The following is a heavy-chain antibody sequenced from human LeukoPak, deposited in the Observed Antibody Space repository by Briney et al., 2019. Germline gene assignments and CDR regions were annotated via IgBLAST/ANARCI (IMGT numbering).Heavy chain of an antibody. D-gene: IGHD2-15*01. CDR1: GFTFDDHA. Sequence: GGSLRLSCAASGFTFDDHAMHWVRQAPGKGLVWVSRINTDGSSTSYADSVKGRFTISRDNAKNTLYLQMNSLTAEDTAVYYCARDYTYCSGSRCYDRFDYWGQGIRVTVSS. CDR2: INTDGSST. CDR3: ARDYTYCSGSRCYDRFDY. V-gene: IGHV3-74*01. J-gene: IGHJ4*02.